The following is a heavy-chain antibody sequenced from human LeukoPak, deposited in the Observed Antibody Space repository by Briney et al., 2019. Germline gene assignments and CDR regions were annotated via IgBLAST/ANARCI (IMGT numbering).Heavy chain of an antibody. CDR1: GYSFTSYW. CDR3: ANYYGSGSRGSWFDP. Sequence: GESLKISCKGSGYSFTSYWIGWVRQMPVKGLEWMGIIYPGDSDTRYSPSFQGQVTISADKSISTAYLQWSSLKASDTAMYYCANYYGSGSRGSWFDPWGQGTLVTVSS. D-gene: IGHD3-10*01. CDR2: IYPGDSDT. V-gene: IGHV5-51*01. J-gene: IGHJ5*02.